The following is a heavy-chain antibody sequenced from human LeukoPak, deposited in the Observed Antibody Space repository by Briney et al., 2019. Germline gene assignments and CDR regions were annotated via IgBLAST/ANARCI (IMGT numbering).Heavy chain of an antibody. J-gene: IGHJ5*02. D-gene: IGHD6-19*01. V-gene: IGHV3-53*01. Sequence: PGGSLRLSCAASGFTVRSNYMSWVRQAPGKGLEWVSVIYSGGSTYYADSVKGRFTISRENSKNTLYLQMNSLRAEDTAVYYCARVWYSSGLNWFDPWGQGTLVTVSS. CDR2: IYSGGST. CDR3: ARVWYSSGLNWFDP. CDR1: GFTVRSNY.